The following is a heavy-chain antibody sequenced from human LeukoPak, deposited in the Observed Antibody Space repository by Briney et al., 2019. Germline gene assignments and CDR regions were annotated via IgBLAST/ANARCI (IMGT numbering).Heavy chain of an antibody. V-gene: IGHV3-23*01. J-gene: IGHJ4*02. D-gene: IGHD1-26*01. CDR3: AKVPDSGSYFLFDY. CDR2: ISGSGGST. Sequence: GGSLRLSCAASGFTFSSYGMHWVREAPGRGLEWVSAISGSGGSTYYADSVKGRFTISRDNSKNTLYLQMNSLRAEDTAVYYCAKVPDSGSYFLFDYWGQGALVTVSS. CDR1: GFTFSSYG.